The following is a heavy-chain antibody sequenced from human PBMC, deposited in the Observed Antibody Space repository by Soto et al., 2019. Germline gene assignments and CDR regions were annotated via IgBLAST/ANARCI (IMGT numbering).Heavy chain of an antibody. CDR3: ASYVDIGSAAFDI. J-gene: IGHJ3*02. Sequence: SETLSLTCTVSGGSISSSSYYWGWIRQPPGKGLEWIGSIYYSGSTYYNPSLKSRVTISVDTSKNQFSLKLSSVTAADTAVYYCASYVDIGSAAFDIWGQGTMVTVSS. V-gene: IGHV4-39*01. CDR1: GGSISSSSYY. D-gene: IGHD5-12*01. CDR2: IYYSGST.